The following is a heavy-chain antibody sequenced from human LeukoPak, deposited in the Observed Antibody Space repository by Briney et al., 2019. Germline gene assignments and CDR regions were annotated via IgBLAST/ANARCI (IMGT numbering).Heavy chain of an antibody. J-gene: IGHJ4*02. V-gene: IGHV3-23*01. CDR3: ARERDAFGYSYGYGYFDY. CDR2: ISGSAATT. CDR1: GFTFSTYG. Sequence: AGGSLRLSCAASGFTFSTYGMTWVRQAPGKGLEWVSAISGSAATTFYADSVKGRFTISRDNSKNTLYLQMNSLRAEDTAVYYCARERDAFGYSYGYGYFDYWGQGTLVTVSS. D-gene: IGHD5-18*01.